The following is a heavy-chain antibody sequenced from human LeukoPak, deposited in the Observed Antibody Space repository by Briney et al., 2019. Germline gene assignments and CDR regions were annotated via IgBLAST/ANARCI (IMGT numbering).Heavy chain of an antibody. Sequence: VKASCKASGYTFTSYGISWVRQAPGQGLEWMGWISAYNGSTNYAQKLQGRVTMTTDTSTSTAYMELRSLRSDDTAVYYCARVTPTMVRGVFDYWGQGTLVTVSS. J-gene: IGHJ4*02. CDR3: ARVTPTMVRGVFDY. CDR2: ISAYNGST. V-gene: IGHV1-18*01. CDR1: GYTFTSYG. D-gene: IGHD3-10*01.